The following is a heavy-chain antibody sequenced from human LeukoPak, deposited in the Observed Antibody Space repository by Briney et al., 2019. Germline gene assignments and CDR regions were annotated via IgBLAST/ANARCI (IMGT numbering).Heavy chain of an antibody. D-gene: IGHD1-26*01. Sequence: SETLSLTCTVSGYAISSGFYWGWIRSPPGKGLEWIGTVYQTGSPSYNPSLKSRVTISVDTSKTHFSLRLTSVTAADTAVYYCARFGELANNDSFDVWGQGTKVTVSS. CDR3: ARFGELANNDSFDV. J-gene: IGHJ3*01. V-gene: IGHV4-38-2*02. CDR1: GYAISSGFY. CDR2: VYQTGSP.